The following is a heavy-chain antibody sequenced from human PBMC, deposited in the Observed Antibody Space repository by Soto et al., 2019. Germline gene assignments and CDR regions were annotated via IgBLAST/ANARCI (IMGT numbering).Heavy chain of an antibody. V-gene: IGHV3-74*01. J-gene: IGHJ4*02. CDR1: GFTFSSHW. CDR3: ARDNNWSYDY. D-gene: IGHD1-1*01. CDR2: IGPDGTTT. Sequence: PGGFLRLSCAASGFTFSSHWMHWVRQAPGKGLVWVSHIGPDGTTTRDADSVQGRFTISRDNARNTLYLQMDSLRDEDTAVYYCARDNNWSYDYWGQGILVTVSS.